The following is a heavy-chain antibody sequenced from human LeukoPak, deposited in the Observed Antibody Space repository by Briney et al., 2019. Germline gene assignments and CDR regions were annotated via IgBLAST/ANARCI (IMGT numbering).Heavy chain of an antibody. CDR1: GFTFSTYG. CDR2: ISYDGSNK. V-gene: IGHV3-30*03. D-gene: IGHD6-19*01. J-gene: IGHJ4*02. Sequence: GGSLRLSCAASGFTFSTYGMHWVRQAPGKGLEWVAVISYDGSNKYYVDSVKGRFTISRDNSKNTLYLQMNSLRAEDTAVYYCAREHSSGPDYWGQGTLVTVSS. CDR3: AREHSSGPDY.